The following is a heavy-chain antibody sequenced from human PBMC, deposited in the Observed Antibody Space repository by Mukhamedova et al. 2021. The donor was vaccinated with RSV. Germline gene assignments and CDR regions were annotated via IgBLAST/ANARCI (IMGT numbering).Heavy chain of an antibody. CDR2: IDPSDSYT. Sequence: GLEWMGRIDPSDSYTNYSPSFQGHVTISADKSISTAYLQWSSLKASDTAMYYCSRRGYCSSTSCYICWFFPWGQGTLVTVSS. V-gene: IGHV5-10-1*01. D-gene: IGHD2-2*02. CDR3: SRRGYCSSTSCYICWFFP. J-gene: IGHJ5*02.